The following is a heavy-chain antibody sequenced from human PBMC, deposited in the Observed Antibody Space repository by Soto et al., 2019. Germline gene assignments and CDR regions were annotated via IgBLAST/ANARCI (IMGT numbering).Heavy chain of an antibody. V-gene: IGHV1-18*04. CDR3: ARDLGYQRNYWGAFEI. CDR1: CYTFTRYG. Sequence: SVKVWFKASCYTFTRYGISWARQAPGQGLEWVGWIIPDIDNTNYAQRVQGRVTMTTDTSTSTAYMELKNLTSDDSAVYYCARDLGYQRNYWGAFEIWGQGTMVTVSS. D-gene: IGHD3-16*01. J-gene: IGHJ3*02. CDR2: IIPDIDNT.